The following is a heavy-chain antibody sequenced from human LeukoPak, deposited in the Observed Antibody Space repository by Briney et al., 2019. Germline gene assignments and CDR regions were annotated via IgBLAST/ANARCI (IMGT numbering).Heavy chain of an antibody. V-gene: IGHV3-23*01. CDR1: GFTFSSCA. D-gene: IGHD2-2*01. CDR2: IRRSDGST. J-gene: IGHJ4*02. CDR3: AKDARSVVIVPAALFDF. Sequence: GGSLRLSCVASGFTFSSCAMSWVRQAPGKGLEWVSTIRRSDGSTYYADSVKGRFTISRDNSKNTLYLQMNSLRAEDTAIYYCAKDARSVVIVPAALFDFWGQGTLVTVSS.